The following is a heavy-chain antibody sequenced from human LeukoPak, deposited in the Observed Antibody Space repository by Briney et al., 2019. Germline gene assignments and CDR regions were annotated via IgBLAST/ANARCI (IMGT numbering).Heavy chain of an antibody. CDR3: ARSRVGDDAFDI. Sequence: GASVRVSCKASGYTFTGYYMHWVRQAPGQGLEWMGWINPNSGGTNHAQKFQGRVTMTRDTSISTAYMELSRLRSDDTAVYYCARSRVGDDAFDIWGQGTMVTVSS. J-gene: IGHJ3*02. CDR2: INPNSGGT. V-gene: IGHV1-2*02. CDR1: GYTFTGYY. D-gene: IGHD2-15*01.